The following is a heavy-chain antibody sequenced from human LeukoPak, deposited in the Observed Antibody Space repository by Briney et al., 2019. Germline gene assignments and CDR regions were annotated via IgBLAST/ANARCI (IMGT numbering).Heavy chain of an antibody. Sequence: PGGSLRPSCAASGFTFSDYYMSWIRQAPGKGLEWVSYISSSSSYTNYADSVKGRFTISRDNAKNSLYLQMNSLRAEDTAVYYCARSPRIAAAGSYFDYWGQGTLVTVSS. J-gene: IGHJ4*02. CDR3: ARSPRIAAAGSYFDY. D-gene: IGHD6-13*01. V-gene: IGHV3-11*06. CDR2: ISSSSSYT. CDR1: GFTFSDYY.